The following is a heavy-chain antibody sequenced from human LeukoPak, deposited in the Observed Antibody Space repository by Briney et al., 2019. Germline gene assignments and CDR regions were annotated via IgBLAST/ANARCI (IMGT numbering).Heavy chain of an antibody. Sequence: GGSLRLSCATSGFTFVGNAMSWVRQAPGKGLEWVSGVSDSDGSSHYADSVKGRFTISVDNSKNTLHLQMNSLRAEDTAVYYCAKGGLGGYNAVFDHWGQGTLVTVSS. V-gene: IGHV3-23*01. CDR1: GFTFVGNA. D-gene: IGHD5-24*01. CDR3: AKGGLGGYNAVFDH. J-gene: IGHJ4*02. CDR2: VSDSDGSS.